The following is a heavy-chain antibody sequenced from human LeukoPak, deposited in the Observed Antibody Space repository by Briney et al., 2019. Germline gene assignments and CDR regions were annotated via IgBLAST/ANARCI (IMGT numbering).Heavy chain of an antibody. V-gene: IGHV3-48*01. D-gene: IGHD1-26*01. Sequence: PGGSLRLSCAASGFTFSGYSMNWVRQAPGKGLEWVSYITSSSSAIYYADSVKGRFTISRDNAKNSLYLQMNSLRAEDTAVYYCARVRGSYHLDYWGQGTLVTVSS. CDR3: ARVRGSYHLDY. J-gene: IGHJ4*02. CDR1: GFTFSGYS. CDR2: ITSSSSAI.